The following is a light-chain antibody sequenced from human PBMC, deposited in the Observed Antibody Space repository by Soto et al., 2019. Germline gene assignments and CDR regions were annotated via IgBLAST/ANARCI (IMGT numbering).Light chain of an antibody. Sequence: QSVLTQPPSVSGAPGQRVTISCTGSSSNIGAGYDVHWYQQIPGTAPKLLIYGNSNRPSGVPDRFSGSKSGTSASLAITGLQDEDEADYYCQSYDSSLSGWVFGGGTKLTVL. V-gene: IGLV1-40*01. CDR1: SSNIGAGYD. J-gene: IGLJ3*02. CDR2: GNS. CDR3: QSYDSSLSGWV.